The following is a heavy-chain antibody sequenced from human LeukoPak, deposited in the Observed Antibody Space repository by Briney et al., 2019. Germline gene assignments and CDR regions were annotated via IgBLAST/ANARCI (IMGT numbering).Heavy chain of an antibody. V-gene: IGHV4-39*01. CDR2: IYYSGST. D-gene: IGHD3-10*01. CDR3: ARPSITMVRGFDP. J-gene: IGHJ5*02. Sequence: SETLSLTCTVSGGSISSSSYYWGWIRQPPGKGLEWIGSIYYSGSTYYNPSLKSRVTISVDTSKNRFSLKLSSVTAADTAVYYCARPSITMVRGFDPWGQGTLVTVSS. CDR1: GGSISSSSYY.